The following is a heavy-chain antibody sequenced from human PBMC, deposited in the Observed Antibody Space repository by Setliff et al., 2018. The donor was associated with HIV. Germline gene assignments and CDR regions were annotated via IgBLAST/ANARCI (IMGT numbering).Heavy chain of an antibody. Sequence: SETLSLTCTVSSDSITSYYWSWIRQPPGKGLEWIGYIYYSGSTNYNPSLKNRVTIPVDTAKNQLSLKLSSVTAADTAVYYCARHLYYYDTNGYLQPYYYMDVWGKGTTVTVSS. CDR2: IYYSGST. CDR3: ARHLYYYDTNGYLQPYYYMDV. CDR1: SDSITSYY. V-gene: IGHV4-59*08. J-gene: IGHJ6*03. D-gene: IGHD3-22*01.